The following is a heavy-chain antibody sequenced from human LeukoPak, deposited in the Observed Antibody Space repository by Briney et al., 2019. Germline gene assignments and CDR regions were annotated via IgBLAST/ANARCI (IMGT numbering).Heavy chain of an antibody. V-gene: IGHV3-23*01. CDR3: AKGAGAEAFHI. J-gene: IGHJ3*02. D-gene: IGHD1-26*01. CDR2: ISNSGGGT. CDR1: GFTFSSYA. Sequence: GAXLRLSXAASGFTFSSYAMSWVRQAPGKGLEGGSGISNSGGGTYYADSVKGRFTISRDTSESTLYLQMTSLRADDAAVYYCAKGAGAEAFHIWGQGTMVTVSS.